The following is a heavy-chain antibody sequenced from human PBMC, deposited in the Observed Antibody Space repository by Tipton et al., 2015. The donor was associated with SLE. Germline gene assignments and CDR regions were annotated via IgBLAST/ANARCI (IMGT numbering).Heavy chain of an antibody. CDR3: ARAYSGSRMDAFDI. CDR2: IYYSGST. Sequence: LRLSCTVSGGSISSHYWSWIRQPPGKGLEWIGYIYYSGSTNYNPFLKSRVTISVDTSKNQFSLKLSSVTAADTAVYYCARAYSGSRMDAFDIWGQGTMVTVSS. V-gene: IGHV4-59*08. J-gene: IGHJ3*02. CDR1: GGSISSHY. D-gene: IGHD1-26*01.